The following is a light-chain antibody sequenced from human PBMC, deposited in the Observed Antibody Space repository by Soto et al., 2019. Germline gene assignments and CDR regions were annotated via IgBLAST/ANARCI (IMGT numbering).Light chain of an antibody. Sequence: EIVNTEGPVTLTKSPGERATLSCRASQSVSTNLAWYQHKPGQAPRFLIDGASTRATGIPARFSGSGSGTEFTLTISSLQSEDFAVYYCQQYNNWPPISFGQGTRLEI. J-gene: IGKJ5*01. CDR3: QQYNNWPPIS. V-gene: IGKV3-15*01. CDR1: QSVSTN. CDR2: GAS.